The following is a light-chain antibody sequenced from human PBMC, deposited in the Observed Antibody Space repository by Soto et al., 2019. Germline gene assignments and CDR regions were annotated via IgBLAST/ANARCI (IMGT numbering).Light chain of an antibody. CDR2: GAS. V-gene: IGKV3-15*01. J-gene: IGKJ1*01. CDR3: QQYNKWPLT. Sequence: EIVMTQSPAXXXVSPXXXXXXXXXAXXXXXXDLAWYQQTPGQAPRLLIYGASTRATGIPVRFSGSASGTEFTLTISSLQSEDFTVYYCQQYNKWPLTFGQGTKVEIK. CDR1: XXXXXD.